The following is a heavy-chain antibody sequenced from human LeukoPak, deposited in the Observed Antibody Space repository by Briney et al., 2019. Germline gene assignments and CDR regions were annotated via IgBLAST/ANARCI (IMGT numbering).Heavy chain of an antibody. Sequence: GASVKVSCKASGGTFSSYAISWVRQAPGQGLEWMGGIIPIFGTADYAQKFQGRVTITADESTSTAYMELSSLRSEDTAVYYCARGITMIVVVTKGIGAFGIWGQGTMVTVSS. CDR1: GGTFSSYA. D-gene: IGHD3-22*01. V-gene: IGHV1-69*01. J-gene: IGHJ3*02. CDR2: IIPIFGTA. CDR3: ARGITMIVVVTKGIGAFGI.